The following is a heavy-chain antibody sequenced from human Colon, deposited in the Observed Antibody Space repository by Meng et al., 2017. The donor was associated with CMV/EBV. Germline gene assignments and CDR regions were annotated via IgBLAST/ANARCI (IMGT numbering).Heavy chain of an antibody. J-gene: IGHJ4*02. CDR1: GFTFSNYG. V-gene: IGHV3-48*02. D-gene: IGHD3-10*01. CDR2: ISSSSSTI. CDR3: ARDGAAGFYGSGSYFFDF. Sequence: GESLKISCAASGFTFSNYGINWVRQAPGKGPEWVAFISSSSSTIFYADSVQSRFTISRENAKNSLFLQMDSLRDEDTAVYYCARDGAAGFYGSGSYFFDFWGQGTLVTVSS.